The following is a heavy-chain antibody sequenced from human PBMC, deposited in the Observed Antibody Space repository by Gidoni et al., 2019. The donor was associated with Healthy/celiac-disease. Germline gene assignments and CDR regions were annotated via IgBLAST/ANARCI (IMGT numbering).Heavy chain of an antibody. Sequence: EVQLVESGGVVVQPGGSLRLSCAASGFTFDDYAMHWVRQAPGKGLEWVSLISWDGGSTYYADSVKGRFTISRDNSKNSLYLQMNSLRAEDTALYYCAKGRRWGYSYGYGFDYWGQGTLVTVSS. J-gene: IGHJ4*02. CDR1: GFTFDDYA. V-gene: IGHV3-43D*04. CDR3: AKGRRWGYSYGYGFDY. D-gene: IGHD5-18*01. CDR2: ISWDGGST.